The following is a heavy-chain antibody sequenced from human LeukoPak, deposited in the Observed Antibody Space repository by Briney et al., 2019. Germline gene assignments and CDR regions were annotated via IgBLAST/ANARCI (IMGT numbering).Heavy chain of an antibody. CDR1: GFTFISYA. J-gene: IGHJ4*02. V-gene: IGHV3-23*01. D-gene: IGHD1-7*01. CDR2: FSGRGGST. CDR3: AKEGVPGSTFLYYFDY. Sequence: GGSLRLSCAASGFTFISYAMSWVRQAPGKGLEWVSTFSGRGGSTYYADSVKGRFTISRDNSKNTLYLEMSSLRGEDTAVYFCAKEGVPGSTFLYYFDYWGQGTLVTVSS.